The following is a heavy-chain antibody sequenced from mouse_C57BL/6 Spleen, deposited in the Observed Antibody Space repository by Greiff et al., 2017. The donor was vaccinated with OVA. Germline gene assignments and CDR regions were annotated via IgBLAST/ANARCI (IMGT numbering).Heavy chain of an antibody. D-gene: IGHD1-1*01. J-gene: IGHJ1*03. V-gene: IGHV5-17*01. CDR1: GFTFSDYG. CDR3: ARPGYYYGSRGDWYFDV. CDR2: ISSGSSTI. Sequence: DVKLVESGGGLVKPGGSLKLSCAASGFTFSDYGMHWVRQAPEKGLEWVAYISSGSSTIYYADTVKGRFTISRDNAKNTLFLQMTSLRSEDTAMYYCARPGYYYGSRGDWYFDVWGTGTTVTVSS.